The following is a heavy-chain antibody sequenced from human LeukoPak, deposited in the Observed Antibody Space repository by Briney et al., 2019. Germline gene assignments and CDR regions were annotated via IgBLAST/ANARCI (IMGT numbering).Heavy chain of an antibody. Sequence: SQTLSLTCAISGDSFSSNSAAWNWIRQSPSRGLEWLGRTYYRSKWYNDYAVSVKSRITINPDTSKNQFSLQLNSVTPEDTAVYYCARRVGFIAVAGGGYYYGMDVWGQGTTVTVSS. V-gene: IGHV6-1*01. CDR3: ARRVGFIAVAGGGYYYGMDV. J-gene: IGHJ6*02. D-gene: IGHD6-19*01. CDR2: TYYRSKWYN. CDR1: GDSFSSNSAA.